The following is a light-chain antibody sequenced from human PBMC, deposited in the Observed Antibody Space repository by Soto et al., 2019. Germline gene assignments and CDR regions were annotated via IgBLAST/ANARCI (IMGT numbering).Light chain of an antibody. V-gene: IGKV1-9*01. CDR2: LAS. CDR1: QDISSY. CDR3: QSLNRFPHS. Sequence: QLTQSPSSLSASVGDRVTITCRASQDISSYLAWYQQKPGKAPKLLIYLASTLHSGVPSSFSGSGSGTDFSLTISSLQPEDAATYYCQSLNRFPHSFGGGTKVDIK. J-gene: IGKJ4*01.